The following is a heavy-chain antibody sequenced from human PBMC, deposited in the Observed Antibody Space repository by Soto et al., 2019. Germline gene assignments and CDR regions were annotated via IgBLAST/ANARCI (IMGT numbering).Heavy chain of an antibody. J-gene: IGHJ4*02. CDR1: GYTFTSHG. Sequence: QVQLVQSGAEVKKPGASVKVSCKASGYTFTSHGISWVRLAPGQGLEWMGWISTENGGTNYAKSLQGRVTMTTDTSTSTAYMEVRSLRSHDTAMYYCARDISYGSGTAYGYWGQGTRVTVSS. CDR3: ARDISYGSGTAYGY. V-gene: IGHV1-18*01. CDR2: ISTENGGT. D-gene: IGHD3-10*01.